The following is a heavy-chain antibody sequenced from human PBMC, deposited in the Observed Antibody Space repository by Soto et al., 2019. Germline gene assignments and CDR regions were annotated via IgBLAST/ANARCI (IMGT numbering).Heavy chain of an antibody. Sequence: SETLSLTCAVSGGSISSGGYSWSWIRQPPGKCLEWIGYIYHSGSTYYNPSLKSRVTISVDRSKNQFSLKLSSVTAADTAVYYCARGRLRSDFWSGYSIYFDYWGQGTLVTVYS. CDR2: IYHSGST. CDR1: GGSISSGGYS. D-gene: IGHD3-3*01. J-gene: IGHJ4*02. V-gene: IGHV4-30-2*01. CDR3: ARGRLRSDFWSGYSIYFDY.